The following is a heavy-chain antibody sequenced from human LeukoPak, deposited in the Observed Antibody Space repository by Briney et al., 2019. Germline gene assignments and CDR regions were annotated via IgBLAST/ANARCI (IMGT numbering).Heavy chain of an antibody. CDR1: GYTVTSYY. CDR2: INPSGGST. CDR3: ARGEYYYDSSGPGTS. J-gene: IGHJ5*02. V-gene: IGHV1-46*01. D-gene: IGHD3-22*01. Sequence: ASVKVSCKASGYTVTSYYMHWVRQAPGQGLEWMGIINPSGGSTSYAQKFQGRVTMTRDTSTSTVYMELSSLRSEDTAMYYCARGEYYYDSSGPGTSWGQGTLVTVSS.